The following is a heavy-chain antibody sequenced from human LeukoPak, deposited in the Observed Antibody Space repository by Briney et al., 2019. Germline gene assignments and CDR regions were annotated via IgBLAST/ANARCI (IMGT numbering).Heavy chain of an antibody. Sequence: ASVKVSCKVSGYTLTELSMHWVRQAPGQGLEWMGWINPKSGATKYAQKFQGRVTMTRDTSISTAFMELSRLTSDDTAVYYCARDLAAISTGSHNWFDPWGQGTLVTVSS. D-gene: IGHD2/OR15-2a*01. V-gene: IGHV1-2*02. CDR2: INPKSGAT. CDR3: ARDLAAISTGSHNWFDP. CDR1: GYTLTELS. J-gene: IGHJ5*02.